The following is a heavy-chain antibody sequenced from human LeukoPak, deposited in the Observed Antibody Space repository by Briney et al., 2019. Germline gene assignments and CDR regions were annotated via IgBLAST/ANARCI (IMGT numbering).Heavy chain of an antibody. CDR1: GFTFSIYT. J-gene: IGHJ4*02. D-gene: IGHD7-27*01. CDR3: ARAWGIDY. Sequence: GGSLRLSCAASGFTFSIYTMTWVRQAPGKGLEWVSYISSSSTTSYADSVKGRFTISRDNAKNSLYLQMNSLRDEDTAVYYCARAWGIDYWGQGTLVTVSS. V-gene: IGHV3-48*02. CDR2: ISSSSTT.